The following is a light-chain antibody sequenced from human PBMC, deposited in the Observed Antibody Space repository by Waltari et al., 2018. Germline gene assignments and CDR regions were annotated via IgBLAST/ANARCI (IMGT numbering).Light chain of an antibody. CDR1: QTVGDW. CDR3: QQYNTFSS. CDR2: KAS. V-gene: IGKV1-5*03. Sequence: DIQMTQSPSTVSASVGDRVTIPCRASQTVGDWLAWYQQKPGKAPKLLIYKASTLQNGVPSRFSGSGSGSEFTLTISSLQPDDGAIYYCQQYNTFSSFGQGTRLEL. J-gene: IGKJ2*01.